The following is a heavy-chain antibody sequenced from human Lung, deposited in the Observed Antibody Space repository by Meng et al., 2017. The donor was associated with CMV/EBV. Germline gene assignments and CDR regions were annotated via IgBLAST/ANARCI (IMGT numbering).Heavy chain of an antibody. Sequence: GGSXRLSCAASGFTVSSNYMSWVRQAPGKGLEWVSVIYSGGSTYYADSVKGRFTISRDNSKNTLYLQMNSLRAEDTAVYYCARNNCSSTSCYSLYYYGMDVWXQGTXVTVSS. D-gene: IGHD2-2*01. CDR1: GFTVSSNY. CDR2: IYSGGST. J-gene: IGHJ6*02. V-gene: IGHV3-53*01. CDR3: ARNNCSSTSCYSLYYYGMDV.